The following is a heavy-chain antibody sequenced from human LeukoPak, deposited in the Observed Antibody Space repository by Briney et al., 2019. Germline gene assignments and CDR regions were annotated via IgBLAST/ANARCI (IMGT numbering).Heavy chain of an antibody. D-gene: IGHD3-3*01. J-gene: IGHJ4*02. CDR3: ARDLVNHGVVEAV. Sequence: KPSETLSLTCAVYGGSFSGYYWSWIRQPPGKGLEWIGEINHSGSTNYNPSLKSRVTISVDTSKNQFSLKLSSVTAADTAVYYCARDLVNHGVVEAVRGQGTLVTVSS. CDR2: INHSGST. CDR1: GGSFSGYY. V-gene: IGHV4-34*01.